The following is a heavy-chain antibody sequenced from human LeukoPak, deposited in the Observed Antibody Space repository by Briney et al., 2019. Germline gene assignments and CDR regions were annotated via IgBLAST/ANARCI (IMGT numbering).Heavy chain of an antibody. J-gene: IGHJ4*02. Sequence: PSETLSLTCSVSGGSMNSSSYYWAWIRQPPGKGLEWIGNVYYTGSTYYKSSLKSRVTISLDMSKNHFSLKLSSVTAADTAVYFCARDGSDAFDEIDLWGQRTLVTVSS. CDR2: VYYTGST. CDR3: ARDGSDAFDEIDL. V-gene: IGHV4-39*07. D-gene: IGHD3-9*01. CDR1: GGSMNSSSYY.